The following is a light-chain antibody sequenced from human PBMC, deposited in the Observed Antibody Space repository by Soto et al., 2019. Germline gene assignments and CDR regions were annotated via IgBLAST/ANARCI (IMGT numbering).Light chain of an antibody. CDR2: TNA. Sequence: QSVLAQPPSVSGAPGQRVTISCTVSSSNIGAGYDVHWYLQLPGTAPKLLIYTNANRPSGVPDRFSGSKSGTSASLAITGLQAEDEADYYCHSYDTSLSVVFGGGTKVTLL. CDR1: SSNIGAGYD. CDR3: HSYDTSLSVV. V-gene: IGLV1-40*01. J-gene: IGLJ2*01.